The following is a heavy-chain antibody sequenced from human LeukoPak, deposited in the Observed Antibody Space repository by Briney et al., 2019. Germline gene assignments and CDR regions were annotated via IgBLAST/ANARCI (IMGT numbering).Heavy chain of an antibody. CDR2: ISYDGTNK. CDR1: GFTFSSYA. Sequence: GRSLRLSCAASGFTFSSYAMHWVRQAPGKGLEWVALISYDGTNKYYADSVKGRFTISRDNSENTLFLQMDSLRAEDTAVYYCAREGIPSFKVAGTGDFDYWGQGTLVTVSS. D-gene: IGHD6-19*01. CDR3: AREGIPSFKVAGTGDFDY. V-gene: IGHV3-30-3*01. J-gene: IGHJ4*02.